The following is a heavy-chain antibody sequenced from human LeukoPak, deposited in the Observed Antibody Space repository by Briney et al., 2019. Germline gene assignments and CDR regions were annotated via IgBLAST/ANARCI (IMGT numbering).Heavy chain of an antibody. CDR1: GFPMSAFD. CDR3: EKGGGD. V-gene: IGHV3-64D*09. CDR2: ISGNGDNI. Sequence: PGGSLRLFCSASGFPMSAFDMHWARRAPGEGPEFFLVISGNGDNIQYADSVKGRFTVSRDNSKNTLYHQMSSLRPEDTAVYYCEKGGGDWGQGTLVTVAS. J-gene: IGHJ4*02.